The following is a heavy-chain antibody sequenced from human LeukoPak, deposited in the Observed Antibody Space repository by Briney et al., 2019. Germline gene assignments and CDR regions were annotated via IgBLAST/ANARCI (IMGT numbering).Heavy chain of an antibody. CDR1: GFTFSSYG. CDR2: ISGSGGST. J-gene: IGHJ4*02. CDR3: AKDRSIGLRYFDWLSDY. Sequence: GGSLRLSCAASGFTFSSYGMHSVRQAPGKGLEWVSAISGSGGSTYYADSVKGRFTISRDNSKNTLYLQMNSLRAEDTAAYYCAKDRSIGLRYFDWLSDYWGQGTLVTVSS. V-gene: IGHV3-23*01. D-gene: IGHD3-9*01.